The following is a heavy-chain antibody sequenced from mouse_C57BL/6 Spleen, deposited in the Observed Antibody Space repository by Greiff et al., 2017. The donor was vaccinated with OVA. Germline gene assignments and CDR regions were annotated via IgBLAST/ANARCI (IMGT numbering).Heavy chain of an antibody. CDR2: IRNKANGYTT. V-gene: IGHV7-3*01. CDR1: GFTFTDYY. Sequence: EVKLMDSGGGLVQPGGSLSLSCAASGFTFTDYYMSWVRQPPGKALEWLGFIRNKANGYTTEYSASVKGRFTISRDNSQSILYLQMNALRAEDSATYYCARYLYYGYAMDYWGQGTSVTVSS. J-gene: IGHJ4*01. CDR3: ARYLYYGYAMDY. D-gene: IGHD1-1*01.